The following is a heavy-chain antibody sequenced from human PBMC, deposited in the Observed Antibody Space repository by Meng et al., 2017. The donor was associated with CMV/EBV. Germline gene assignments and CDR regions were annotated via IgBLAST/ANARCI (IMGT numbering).Heavy chain of an antibody. CDR3: ARSRTPRGKGAEMDV. J-gene: IGHJ6*02. CDR2: IYSGGST. V-gene: IGHV3-53*01. Sequence: GESLKISCAASGFTVSSNYMSWVRQAPGKGLEWVSVIYSGGSTYYADSVKGRFTISRDNSKNTLYLQMNSLRAEDTAVYYCARSRTPRGKGAEMDVWGQGTMVTVSS. D-gene: IGHD1-26*01. CDR1: GFTVSSNY.